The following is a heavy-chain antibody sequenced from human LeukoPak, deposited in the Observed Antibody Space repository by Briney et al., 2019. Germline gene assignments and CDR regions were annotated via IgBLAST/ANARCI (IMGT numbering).Heavy chain of an antibody. V-gene: IGHV4-38-2*01. D-gene: IGHD3-10*01. CDR1: GGSFSSGYY. J-gene: IGHJ5*02. CDR2: IYHSGST. CDR3: ARLAVVRGVGGWFDP. Sequence: SETLSLTXAVYGGSFSSGYYWGWIRQPPGKGLEWIGSIYHSGSTYYNPSLKSRVTISVDTSKNQFSLKLSSVTAADTAVYYCARLAVVRGVGGWFDPWGQGTLVTVSS.